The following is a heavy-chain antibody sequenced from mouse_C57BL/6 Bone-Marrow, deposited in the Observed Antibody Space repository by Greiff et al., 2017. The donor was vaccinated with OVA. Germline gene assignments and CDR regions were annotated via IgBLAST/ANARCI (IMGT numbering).Heavy chain of an antibody. CDR2: IYPGSGST. CDR1: GYTFTSYW. CDR3: ARYDYDDYAMDY. V-gene: IGHV1-55*01. D-gene: IGHD2-4*01. J-gene: IGHJ4*01. Sequence: QVQLQQPGAELVKPGASVKMSCKASGYTFTSYWIPWVKQRPGQGLEWIGDIYPGSGSTNYNEKFKSKATLTVDTSSSTAYMQLSSLTSEDSAVYYCARYDYDDYAMDYWGQGTSVTVSA.